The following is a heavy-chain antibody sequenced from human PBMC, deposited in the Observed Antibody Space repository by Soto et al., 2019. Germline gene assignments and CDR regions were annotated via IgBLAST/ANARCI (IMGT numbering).Heavy chain of an antibody. CDR2: IVGSSSYI. Sequence: PGGSLRLSCTASGFTFSTYTMNWVRQAPGKGLEWVSSIVGSSSYIYYADSVKGRFAISRDNAKNSLFLQMSSLRAEDTAVYFCARDVGRRDGNNPKFDYWGRGAQVTVSS. CDR3: ARDVGRRDGNNPKFDY. J-gene: IGHJ4*02. D-gene: IGHD1-1*01. CDR1: GFTFSTYT. V-gene: IGHV3-21*01.